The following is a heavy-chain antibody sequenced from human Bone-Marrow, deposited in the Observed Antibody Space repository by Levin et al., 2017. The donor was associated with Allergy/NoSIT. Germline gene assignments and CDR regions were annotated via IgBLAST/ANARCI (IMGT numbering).Heavy chain of an antibody. J-gene: IGHJ3*02. CDR2: SNAYIGNT. Sequence: ASVKVSCKASGYTFTSYGINWVRQAPGQGLEWMGWSNAYIGNTNYAQSLQGRVTMTTDTATSTAYMELRGLRSDDTAVYYCARSGYSVSRHAFDIWGQGTMVTVSS. CDR3: ARSGYSVSRHAFDI. V-gene: IGHV1-18*01. D-gene: IGHD6-13*01. CDR1: GYTFTSYG.